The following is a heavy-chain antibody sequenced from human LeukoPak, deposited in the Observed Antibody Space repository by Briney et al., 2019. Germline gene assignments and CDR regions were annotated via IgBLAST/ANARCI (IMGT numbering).Heavy chain of an antibody. Sequence: PSETLSLTCTVSGGSISSYYWSWIRQPPGKGLELIGYIYYSGSTNYKPSLKSRFTISVDTSKNPFSLKLSSVTAADTAVYYCARTDSGYDPDPYYFDYWGQGTLVTVSS. D-gene: IGHD5-12*01. CDR1: GGSISSYY. J-gene: IGHJ4*02. CDR3: ARTDSGYDPDPYYFDY. CDR2: IYYSGST. V-gene: IGHV4-59*08.